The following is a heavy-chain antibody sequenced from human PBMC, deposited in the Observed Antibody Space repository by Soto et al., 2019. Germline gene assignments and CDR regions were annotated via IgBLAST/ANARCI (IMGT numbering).Heavy chain of an antibody. D-gene: IGHD6-19*01. V-gene: IGHV4-59*01. CDR1: GGSISSYY. Sequence: SETLSLTCTVSGGSISSYYWSWIRQPPGKGLEWIGYIYYSGSTNYNPSLKSRVTISVDTSKNQFSLKLSSVTAADTAVYYCARLMGSGWSIQFDYWGQGTLVTVSS. J-gene: IGHJ4*02. CDR2: IYYSGST. CDR3: ARLMGSGWSIQFDY.